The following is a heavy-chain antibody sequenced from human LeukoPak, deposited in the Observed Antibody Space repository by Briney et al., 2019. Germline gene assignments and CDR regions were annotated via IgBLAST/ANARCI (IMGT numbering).Heavy chain of an antibody. CDR2: IYYSGST. CDR3: ARAGSTDSSGYYHQVDY. Sequence: PSETLSLTCTVSGGSISSYYWSWIRQPPGKGLEWIGYIYYSGSTNYNPSLKSRVTISVDTSKNQFSLKLSSVTAADTAVYYCARAGSTDSSGYYHQVDYWGQGTLVTVSS. J-gene: IGHJ4*02. D-gene: IGHD3-22*01. V-gene: IGHV4-59*08. CDR1: GGSISSYY.